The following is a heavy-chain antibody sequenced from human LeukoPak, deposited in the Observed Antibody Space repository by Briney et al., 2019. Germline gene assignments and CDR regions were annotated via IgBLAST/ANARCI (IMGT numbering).Heavy chain of an antibody. V-gene: IGHV4-59*08. CDR1: GGSISSYY. CDR2: IYYSGST. D-gene: IGHD5-18*01. Sequence: SETLSLTCTVSGGSISSYYWSWIRQPPGKGLEWIGYIYYSGSTNYNPSLKSRVTISVDTSKNQFSLKLSSVTAADTAVYYCARASLGIYGYSFDYWGQGTLVTVSS. CDR3: ARASLGIYGYSFDY. J-gene: IGHJ4*02.